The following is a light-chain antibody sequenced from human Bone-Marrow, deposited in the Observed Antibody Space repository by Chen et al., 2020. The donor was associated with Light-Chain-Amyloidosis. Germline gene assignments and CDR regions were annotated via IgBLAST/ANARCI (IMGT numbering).Light chain of an antibody. CDR3: QVWDRSSDRPV. V-gene: IGLV3-21*02. CDR1: NIGSTR. J-gene: IGLJ3*02. Sequence: SYVLTQPSSVSVAPGQPATLACGGNNIGSTRVHWYQQTPGQAPLLVVYDDSDRPSGIPERLSGSNSGNTATLTISRVEAGDEADYYCQVWDRSSDRPVFGGGTKLTVL. CDR2: DDS.